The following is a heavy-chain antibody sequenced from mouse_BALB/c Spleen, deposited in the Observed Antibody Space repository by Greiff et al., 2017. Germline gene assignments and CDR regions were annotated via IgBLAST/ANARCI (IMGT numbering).Heavy chain of an antibody. CDR1: GFTFSSFG. CDR2: ISSGSSTI. J-gene: IGHJ4*01. CDR3: ARELAYYGSSEYAMDY. V-gene: IGHV5-17*02. Sequence: EVKLVESGGGLVQPGGSRKLSCAASGFTFSSFGMHWVRQAPEKGLEWVAYISSGSSTIYYADTVKGRFTISRDNPKNTLFLQMTSLRSEDTAMYYCARELAYYGSSEYAMDYWGQGTSVTVSS. D-gene: IGHD1-1*01.